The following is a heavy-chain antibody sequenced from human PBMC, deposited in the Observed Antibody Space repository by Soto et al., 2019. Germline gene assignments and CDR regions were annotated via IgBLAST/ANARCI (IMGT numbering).Heavy chain of an antibody. V-gene: IGHV3-30*04. Sequence: PGWSLGLSCASSVFTFITYAMHWVRQAPGKGLEWVAVISYDGSNKHYADSVKGRFTISRDNSKNTLYLQMNSLRAEDTAVYYCARPPVIDIVVPPDYWGQGTLVTVSS. CDR1: VFTFITYA. CDR3: ARPPVIDIVVPPDY. CDR2: ISYDGSNK. D-gene: IGHD2-15*01. J-gene: IGHJ4*02.